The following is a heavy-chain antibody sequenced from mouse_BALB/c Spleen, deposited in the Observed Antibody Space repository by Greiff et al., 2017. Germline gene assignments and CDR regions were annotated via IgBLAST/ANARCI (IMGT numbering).Heavy chain of an antibody. CDR3: ARSELLRPPLDY. CDR1: GYTFTSYW. V-gene: IGHV1S81*02. D-gene: IGHD1-2*01. Sequence: QVQLQQPGAELVKPGASVKLSCKASGYTFTSYWMHWVKQRPGQGLEWIGEINPSNGRTNYNEKFKSKATLTVDKSSSTAYMQLSSLTSEDSAVYYCARSELLRPPLDYGGQGTTLTVSS. CDR2: INPSNGRT. J-gene: IGHJ2*01.